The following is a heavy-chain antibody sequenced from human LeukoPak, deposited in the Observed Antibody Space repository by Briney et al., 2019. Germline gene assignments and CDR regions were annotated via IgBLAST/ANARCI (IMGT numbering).Heavy chain of an antibody. CDR1: GFTFSIYA. CDR3: AETQGGADVFDY. J-gene: IGHJ4*02. CDR2: ISGSGEST. Sequence: GGSLRLSCTASGFTFSIYAMTWVRQAPVKGLEWVSTISGSGESTDYADSVRGRFTISRDNSKNTVYLEMNSLRVEDTAAFYCAETQGGADVFDYWGQGTLVTVSS. D-gene: IGHD3-16*01. V-gene: IGHV3-23*01.